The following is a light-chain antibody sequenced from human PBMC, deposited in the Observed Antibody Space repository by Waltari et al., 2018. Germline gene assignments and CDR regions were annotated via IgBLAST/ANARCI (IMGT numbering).Light chain of an antibody. J-gene: IGKJ4*01. CDR1: QDIRKN. V-gene: IGKV1-33*01. CDR2: DAS. CDR3: QQYANLPLT. Sequence: DIQITPSPSSLSASVGDRVTITCQASQDIRKNLNWFQQKPGKAPQVLIFDASNSQAAVPSRFSGSGSGTDFAFTISSLQPEDIGTYFCQQYANLPLTFGGGTRVEIK.